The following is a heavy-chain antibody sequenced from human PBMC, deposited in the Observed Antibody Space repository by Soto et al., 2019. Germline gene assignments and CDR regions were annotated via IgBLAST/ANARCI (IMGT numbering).Heavy chain of an antibody. J-gene: IGHJ3*01. V-gene: IGHV3-7*01. CDR2: IQPDGSAT. CDR3: VTDLIWGAN. D-gene: IGHD3-16*01. Sequence: EVQLVESGGGLVQPGGSLRLSCVASGFTFRNSWMVWVRQAPGTGLECLGSIQPDGSATYYVDSVKGRFTISRDNAKNSLSLQLNSLRDEDTAIYYCVTDLIWGANWGQGTTVIVSP. CDR1: GFTFRNSW.